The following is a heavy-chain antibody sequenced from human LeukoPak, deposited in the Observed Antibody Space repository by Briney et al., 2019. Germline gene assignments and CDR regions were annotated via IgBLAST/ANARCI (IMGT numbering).Heavy chain of an antibody. CDR3: AREGDDFWSGYYDY. CDR2: IYYSGST. J-gene: IGHJ4*02. Sequence: SETLSLTCTVSGGSISNYYWGWIRQPPGKGLEWIGCIYYSGSTNYNPSLKSRVTMSVDTSKNQFSLNLRSVTAADTAVYYCAREGDDFWSGYYDYWGQGTLVTVSS. D-gene: IGHD3-3*01. CDR1: GGSISNYY. V-gene: IGHV4-59*01.